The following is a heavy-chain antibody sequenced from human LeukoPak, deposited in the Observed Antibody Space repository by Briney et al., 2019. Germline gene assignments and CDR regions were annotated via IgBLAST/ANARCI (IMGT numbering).Heavy chain of an antibody. D-gene: IGHD5-24*01. CDR3: ARGIDGWYYYYYGMDV. CDR1: GYTFTSYD. CDR2: MNPNSGNT. Sequence: ASVKVSCKASGYTFTSYDINWVRQATGQGLEWMGWMNPNSGNTGYAQKFQGRVTMTRNTSISTAYMELSSLRSEDTAVYYCARGIDGWYYYYYGMDVWGQGTTVTVSS. J-gene: IGHJ6*02. V-gene: IGHV1-8*01.